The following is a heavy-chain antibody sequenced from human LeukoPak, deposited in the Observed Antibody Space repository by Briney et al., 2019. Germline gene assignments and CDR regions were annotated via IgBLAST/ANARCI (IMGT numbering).Heavy chain of an antibody. CDR1: GFTFSSYA. CDR3: AKDGGSYYDILTGYYIDYYYGMDV. Sequence: PGGSLRLSCAASGFTFSSYAMSWVRQAPGKGLEWVSAISGSGGSTYYADSVKGRFTISRDNSKNTLYLQMNSLRAEDTAVYYCAKDGGSYYDILTGYYIDYYYGMDVWGQGTTVTVSS. CDR2: ISGSGGST. D-gene: IGHD3-9*01. V-gene: IGHV3-23*01. J-gene: IGHJ6*02.